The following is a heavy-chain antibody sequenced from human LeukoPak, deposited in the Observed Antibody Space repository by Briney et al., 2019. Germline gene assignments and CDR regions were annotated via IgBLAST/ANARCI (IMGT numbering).Heavy chain of an antibody. V-gene: IGHV4-34*01. CDR3: ARALRFLDGMDV. CDR1: GGSLRGYY. CDR2: INRNGNT. J-gene: IGHJ6*02. D-gene: IGHD3-3*01. Sequence: PSETLSLTCAVYGGSLRGYYWSWIRQPPGKGLEWIGEINRNGNTNYNPSLKSRVTISVDTSKNQFSLKLSSVTAADTAVHYCARALRFLDGMDVWGQGTTATVSS.